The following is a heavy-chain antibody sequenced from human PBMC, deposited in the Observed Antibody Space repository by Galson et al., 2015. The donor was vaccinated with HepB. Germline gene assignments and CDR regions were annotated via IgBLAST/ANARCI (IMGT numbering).Heavy chain of an antibody. D-gene: IGHD4-17*01. Sequence: SLRLSCAASGCIFRSYSMNWGRQTGGRGREWVAYVSSSSSTIYYADYVKCRFTISIGNAKNSLSRQMNSPRAEDTAVYYCARVGAYGAYAGLSDPWGPGTLATVSS. J-gene: IGHJ5*02. CDR3: ARVGAYGAYAGLSDP. V-gene: IGHV3-48*01. CDR1: GCIFRSYS. CDR2: VSSSSSTI.